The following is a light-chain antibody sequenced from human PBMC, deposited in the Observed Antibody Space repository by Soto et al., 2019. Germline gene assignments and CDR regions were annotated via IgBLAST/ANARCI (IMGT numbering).Light chain of an antibody. J-gene: IGKJ1*01. CDR2: GAS. CDR3: QQYGSSPWT. V-gene: IGKV3-20*01. CDR1: QSVSNSY. Sequence: EIVMTKSPATLSVSPGERVTLHCRASQSVSNSYLAWYQQKPGQAPRLLIYGASSRATGIPDRFSGSGSGTDFTLTISRLEPEDFAVYCCQQYGSSPWTFGQGTKVDIK.